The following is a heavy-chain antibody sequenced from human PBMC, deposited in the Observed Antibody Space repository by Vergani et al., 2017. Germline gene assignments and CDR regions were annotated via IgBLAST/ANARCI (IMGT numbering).Heavy chain of an antibody. V-gene: IGHV3-11*01. Sequence: QVQLVESGGGLVKPGGSLRLYCAASGFTFSDYYMSWIRQAPGQGLEWVSYISSSGSTIYYADSVKCRFTISRDNAKNSLYLQMNRLRAEDTAVYYCARDNHQDSSWYLLYYYYYGMDVWGQGTTVTVSS. J-gene: IGHJ6*02. CDR2: ISSSGSTI. D-gene: IGHD6-13*01. CDR3: ARDNHQDSSWYLLYYYYYGMDV. CDR1: GFTFSDYY.